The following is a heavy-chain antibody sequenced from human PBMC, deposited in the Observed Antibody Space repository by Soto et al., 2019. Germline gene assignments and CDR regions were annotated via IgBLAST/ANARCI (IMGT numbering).Heavy chain of an antibody. CDR1: GRSFSSDG. CDR3: ARGQYYSSGSAATSYFYFGIDV. J-gene: IGHJ6*02. Sequence: QLQLVQSGPEVKKPGSSVKVSCKASGRSFSSDGVSWVRQAPGQGLEWMGGIIPVFGNTKYVQRFQGRLTITADKSTSTDYMEMSSLSSEDTAVYVCARGQYYSSGSAATSYFYFGIDVWGQGTTVIVSS. CDR2: IIPVFGNT. D-gene: IGHD3-10*01. V-gene: IGHV1-69*06.